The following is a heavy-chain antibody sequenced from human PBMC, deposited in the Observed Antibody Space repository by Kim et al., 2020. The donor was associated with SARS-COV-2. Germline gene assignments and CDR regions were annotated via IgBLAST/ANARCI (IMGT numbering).Heavy chain of an antibody. V-gene: IGHV3-30*01. J-gene: IGHJ4*02. D-gene: IGHD1-26*01. CDR3: ARPDSGSYFGYFDY. Sequence: AESVKCRFTISRENSKKTLYLQMNRLRAEYTGVYYCARPDSGSYFGYFDYWGQGTLVTVSS.